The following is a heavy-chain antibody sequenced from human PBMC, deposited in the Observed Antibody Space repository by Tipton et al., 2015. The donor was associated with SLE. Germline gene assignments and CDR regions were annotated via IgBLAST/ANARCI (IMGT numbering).Heavy chain of an antibody. J-gene: IGHJ6*03. CDR3: ARGGGIRFLEWDYYYMDV. D-gene: IGHD3-3*01. CDR2: SYYSGST. Sequence: TLSLTCTVSGGSISSYYWSWIRQPPGKGLEWIGYSYYSGSTNYNPSLKSRVTISVDTSKNQFSLKLSSVTAADTAVYYCARGGGIRFLEWDYYYMDVWGKGTTVTVSS. CDR1: GGSISSYY. V-gene: IGHV4-59*01.